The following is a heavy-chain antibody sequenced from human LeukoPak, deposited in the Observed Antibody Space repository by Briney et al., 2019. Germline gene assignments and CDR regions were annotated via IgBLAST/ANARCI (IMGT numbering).Heavy chain of an antibody. D-gene: IGHD3-22*01. CDR3: MVYDTSGYYYEIFDY. CDR2: IRSKANSYAT. J-gene: IGHJ4*02. CDR1: GFTFSGSA. V-gene: IGHV3-73*01. Sequence: GSLKLSCAASGFTFSGSAINRVRQASGKGLEWVGRIRSKANSYATGYAVSVKGRFTISRDDSKNTAYLQMNSLKTEDTAVYYCMVYDTSGYYYEIFDYWGQGTLVTVSS.